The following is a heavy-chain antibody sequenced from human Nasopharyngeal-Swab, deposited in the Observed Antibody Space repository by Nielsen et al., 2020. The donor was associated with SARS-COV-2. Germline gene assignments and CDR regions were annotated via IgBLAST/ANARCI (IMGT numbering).Heavy chain of an antibody. D-gene: IGHD3/OR15-3a*01. CDR3: AKEMGLVGGIANSLFDY. CDR1: GFTFSSYA. V-gene: IGHV3-23*01. CDR2: ISSGGGST. J-gene: IGHJ4*02. Sequence: GGSLRLSCSASGFTFSSYAINWVRQAPGKGLEWVSGISSGGGSTYYADSVKGRFTISRDNSKSTLYLQMNSLRVEDTAVYYCAKEMGLVGGIANSLFDYWGQGTLVTVSS.